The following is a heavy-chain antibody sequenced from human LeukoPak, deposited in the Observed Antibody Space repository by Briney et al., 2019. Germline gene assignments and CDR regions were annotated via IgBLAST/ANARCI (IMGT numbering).Heavy chain of an antibody. V-gene: IGHV4-34*01. CDR2: INHSGST. CDR3: AREHYTRNWFDP. CDR1: GGSFSGYY. J-gene: IGHJ5*02. Sequence: SETLSLTCAVYGGSFSGYYWSWIRQPPGKGLEWIGEINHSGSTNYSPSLKSRVTISVDTSKNQFSLKLSSVTAADTAVYYCAREHYTRNWFDPWGQGTLVTVSS. D-gene: IGHD4-11*01.